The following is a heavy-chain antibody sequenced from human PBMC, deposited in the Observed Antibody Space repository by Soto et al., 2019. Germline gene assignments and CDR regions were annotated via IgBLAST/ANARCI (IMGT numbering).Heavy chain of an antibody. J-gene: IGHJ5*02. CDR2: IYHGGTT. V-gene: IGHV4-4*02. CDR3: VRESVASGPNYFDT. CDR1: GGSISSSYW. D-gene: IGHD6-6*01. Sequence: SETLSLTCAVSGGSISSSYWWNWVRQTPRGGLEWIGKIYHGGTTNYNPSLKSRVTISVDRSENQFSLKLTSVTAADTAVYYCVRESVASGPNYFDTWGPGTLVTVSS.